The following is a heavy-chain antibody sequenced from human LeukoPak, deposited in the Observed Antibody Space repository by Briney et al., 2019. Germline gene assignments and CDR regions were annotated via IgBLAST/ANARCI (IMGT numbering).Heavy chain of an antibody. J-gene: IGHJ4*02. Sequence: ASVKVSCKTSGYTFTDYYIHWVRQAPGQGLEWMGWINPNSDGTNYAQKFQGRVTMTRDTSLTTAYMELSSLRSDDTAVYYCAKDSGGYTGNYFRTRPEFDSWGQGTLVTVSS. CDR3: AKDSGGYTGNYFRTRPEFDS. CDR1: GYTFTDYY. V-gene: IGHV1-2*02. D-gene: IGHD2/OR15-2a*01. CDR2: INPNSDGT.